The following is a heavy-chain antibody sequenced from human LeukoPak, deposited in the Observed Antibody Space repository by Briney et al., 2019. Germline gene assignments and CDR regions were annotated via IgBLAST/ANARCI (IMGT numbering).Heavy chain of an antibody. D-gene: IGHD3-3*01. CDR3: AKNPDLFWSGYYY. V-gene: IGHV3-23*01. CDR2: ISGGGDAT. Sequence: PGGSLRLSCAASGFTFSGSAMHWVRQAPGKGLEWVSTISGGGDATYYADSVKGRFTISRDNSKNTLYLQMNSLRAEDTAVYYCAKNPDLFWSGYYYWGQGTLVTVSS. J-gene: IGHJ4*02. CDR1: GFTFSGSA.